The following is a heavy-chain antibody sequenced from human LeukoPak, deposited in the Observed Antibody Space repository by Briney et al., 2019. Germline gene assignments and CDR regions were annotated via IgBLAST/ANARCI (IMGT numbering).Heavy chain of an antibody. Sequence: PSETLSLTCTVSGGSISRSSYYWGWIRQPPGKGLEWIGSIYYSGSTYYNPSLKSRVTISVDTSKNQFSLKLSSVTAADTAVYYCARDGPKRVPAATYYFDYWGQGTLVTVSS. D-gene: IGHD2-2*01. V-gene: IGHV4-39*07. J-gene: IGHJ4*02. CDR2: IYYSGST. CDR3: ARDGPKRVPAATYYFDY. CDR1: GGSISRSSYY.